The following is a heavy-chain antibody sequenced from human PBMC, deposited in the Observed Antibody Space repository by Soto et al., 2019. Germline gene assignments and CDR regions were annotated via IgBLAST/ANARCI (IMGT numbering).Heavy chain of an antibody. Sequence: EVQLVESGGGLVKPGGSLRLSCAASGFTFSSYSMNWVRQAPGKGLEWVSSISSSSSYIYYADSVKGRFTISRDNAKNSLYLQMHSLRAEDTAVYYCARDPPPGNCSGGSCYYFYYYMDVWGKGTTVTVSS. CDR1: GFTFSSYS. J-gene: IGHJ6*03. V-gene: IGHV3-21*01. CDR3: ARDPPPGNCSGGSCYYFYYYMDV. CDR2: ISSSSSYI. D-gene: IGHD2-15*01.